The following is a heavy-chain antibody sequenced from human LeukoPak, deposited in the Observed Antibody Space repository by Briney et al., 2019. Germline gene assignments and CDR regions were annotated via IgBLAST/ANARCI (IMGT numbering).Heavy chain of an antibody. CDR1: GLTLSNYW. Sequence: GGSLRLSCTASGLTLSNYWMIWVRQAPGKGLEWVSVIYSGGSTYYADSVKGRFTISRDNSKNTLYLQMNSLRAEDTAVYYCATTGYSSWTFDYWGQGTLVTVSS. V-gene: IGHV3-53*01. D-gene: IGHD5-18*01. CDR2: IYSGGST. CDR3: ATTGYSSWTFDY. J-gene: IGHJ4*02.